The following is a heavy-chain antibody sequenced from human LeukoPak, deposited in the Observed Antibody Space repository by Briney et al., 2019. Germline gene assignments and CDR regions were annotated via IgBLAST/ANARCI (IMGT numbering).Heavy chain of an antibody. CDR1: GDSVSSNNGA. CDR3: ARDVGTTVWHTFDY. J-gene: IGHJ4*02. Sequence: PSQTLSLTCAISGDSVSSNNGAWNWIRQSPSRGLEWLGRTYYRSKWYNDYAGSLMSRITISPDTSKNQLSLQLYSVTPEDTAVYYCARDVGTTVWHTFDYWGQGTLVTVSS. V-gene: IGHV6-1*01. CDR2: TYYRSKWYN. D-gene: IGHD1-1*01.